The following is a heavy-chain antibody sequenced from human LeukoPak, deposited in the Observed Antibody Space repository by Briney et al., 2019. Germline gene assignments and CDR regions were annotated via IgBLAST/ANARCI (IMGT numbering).Heavy chain of an antibody. J-gene: IGHJ6*02. CDR3: ASARSRGRYYYGMDV. CDR1: GYTFTSYG. Sequence: ASVKVSCKASGYTFTSYGISWVRQAPGQGLEWMGWISAYNGNTNYAQKLQGRVTMTTDTSTSTAYMELRSLRSDDSAVYYCASARSRGRYYYGMDVWGQGTTVTVSS. CDR2: ISAYNGNT. V-gene: IGHV1-18*01. D-gene: IGHD3-10*01.